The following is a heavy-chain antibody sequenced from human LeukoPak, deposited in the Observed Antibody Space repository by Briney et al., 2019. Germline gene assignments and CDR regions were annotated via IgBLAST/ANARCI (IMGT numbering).Heavy chain of an antibody. V-gene: IGHV4-34*01. CDR1: GGSPSRYY. CDR3: AGDPIRDRKFDP. D-gene: IGHD2-2*02. J-gene: IGHJ5*02. Sequence: SETLSLTCPVDGGSPSRYYWSWIRPPPGKGREWVGEINHSGSTNNNPSLKSRVTIPVETSKNQFTLKLSSVTAAATAVFYFAGDPIRDRKFDPWGQGTLVTVSS. CDR2: INHSGST.